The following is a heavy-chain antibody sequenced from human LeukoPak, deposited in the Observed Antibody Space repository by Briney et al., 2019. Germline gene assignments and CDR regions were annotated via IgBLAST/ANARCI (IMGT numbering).Heavy chain of an antibody. V-gene: IGHV4-59*01. CDR3: ARFRGIVGATGAFDY. J-gene: IGHJ4*02. CDR2: IYYSGST. D-gene: IGHD1-26*01. CDR1: GGSISSYY. Sequence: SETLSLTCTVSGGSISSYYWSWIRQPPGKGLEWIGYIYYSGSTNYNPSLKSRVTISVDTSKNQFSLKLSSVTAADTAVYYCARFRGIVGATGAFDYWGQGTLVTISS.